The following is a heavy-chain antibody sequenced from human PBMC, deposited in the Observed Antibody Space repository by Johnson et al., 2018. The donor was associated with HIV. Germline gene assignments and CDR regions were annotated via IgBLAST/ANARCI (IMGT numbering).Heavy chain of an antibody. CDR2: IKQDGSAK. Sequence: VRLVESGGGLVQRGGSLRLSCSGSGFSISNYWMSWVRQAPGKGLEWVAYIKQDGSAKHYVDSVEGRFTISRDNAKNSLYLQMDSLRVEDTAVYYCARGFRSAFVDAFDIWGHGTMVTVSS. V-gene: IGHV3-7*04. CDR1: GFSISNYW. J-gene: IGHJ3*02. CDR3: ARGFRSAFVDAFDI. D-gene: IGHD3-3*01.